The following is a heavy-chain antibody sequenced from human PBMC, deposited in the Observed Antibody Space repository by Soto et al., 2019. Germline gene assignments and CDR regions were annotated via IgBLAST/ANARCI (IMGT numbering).Heavy chain of an antibody. V-gene: IGHV4-59*01. CDR1: GGSISSYY. D-gene: IGHD6-6*01. CDR2: IYYSGST. CDR3: ARDLEYSRSSEVGLFDP. Sequence: SETLFLTCTVSGGSISSYYWSWIRQPPGKGLEWIGYIYYSGSTNYNPSLKSRVTISVDTSKNQFSLKLSSVTAADTAVYYCARDLEYSRSSEVGLFDPWGQGTLVTVSS. J-gene: IGHJ5*02.